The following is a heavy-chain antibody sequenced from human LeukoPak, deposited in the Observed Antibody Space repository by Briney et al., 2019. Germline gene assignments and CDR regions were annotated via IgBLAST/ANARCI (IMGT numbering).Heavy chain of an antibody. CDR1: GGSFSGYY. V-gene: IGHV4-34*01. CDR2: INHSGST. D-gene: IGHD6-19*01. CDR3: ARRSQWLANRRYYYYYYGMDV. Sequence: SETLSLTCAVYGGSFSGYYWSWIRQPPGKGLEWIGEINHSGSTNYNPSLKSRVAISVDTSKNQFSLKLSSVTAADTAVYYCARRSQWLANRRYYYYYYGMDVWGQGTTVTVSS. J-gene: IGHJ6*02.